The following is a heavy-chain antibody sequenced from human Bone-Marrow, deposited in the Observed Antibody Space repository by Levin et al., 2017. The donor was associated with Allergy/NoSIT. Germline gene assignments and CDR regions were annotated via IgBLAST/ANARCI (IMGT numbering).Heavy chain of an antibody. CDR2: ISSNSGHM. V-gene: IGHV3-21*01. CDR1: GFIFSTNS. J-gene: IGHJ4*02. CDR3: ARNDDGDQGIDY. D-gene: IGHD4-17*01. Sequence: LSLTCAASGFIFSTNSMNWVRQAPGKGLEWVSSISSNSGHMFYAESVKGRFTISRDNAQNSLFLQMNSLRAEDTAIYYCARNDDGDQGIDYWGQGTPVTVSP.